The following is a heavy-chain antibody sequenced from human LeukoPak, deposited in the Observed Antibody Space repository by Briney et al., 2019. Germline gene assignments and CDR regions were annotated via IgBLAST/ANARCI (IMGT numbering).Heavy chain of an antibody. CDR2: ISSSTNYI. J-gene: IGHJ4*02. D-gene: IGHD3-3*01. CDR3: AKDRSGVNYFDY. V-gene: IGHV3-21*01. CDR1: GFTFSSYA. Sequence: GGSLRLSCAASGFTFSSYAMSWVRQVPGKGLEWVSSISSSTNYIYYADSVKGRFTISRDNSKNTLHLQMNSLRAEDTAVYYCAKDRSGVNYFDYWGQGTLVTVSS.